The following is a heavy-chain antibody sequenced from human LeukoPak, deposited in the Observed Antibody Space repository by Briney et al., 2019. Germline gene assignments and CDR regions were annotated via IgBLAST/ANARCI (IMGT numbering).Heavy chain of an antibody. J-gene: IGHJ4*02. D-gene: IGHD6-13*01. CDR1: GASTNSYY. CDR3: ARIVPSGTFNY. Sequence: SETLSLTCSVSGASTNSYYWSWIRQPAGKGLEWIGHIYASGSTEYSPSFKSRVTMSLDKSKDQFFLKLSSVTVADTALYFCARIVPSGTFNYWGQGILVTVSS. CDR2: IYASGST. V-gene: IGHV4-4*07.